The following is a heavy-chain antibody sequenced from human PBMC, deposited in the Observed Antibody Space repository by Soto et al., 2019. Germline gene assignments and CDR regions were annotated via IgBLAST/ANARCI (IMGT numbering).Heavy chain of an antibody. CDR2: INHSGST. CDR3: ATFSTVTYYYFDY. J-gene: IGHJ4*02. Sequence: QVQLQQWGAGLLKPSETLSLTCAVYGGSFSGYYWSWIRQPPGKGLEWIGEINHSGSTNYNPSLKSRVTISVDTSKNQFSLKLSSVTAADTAVYYCATFSTVTYYYFDYWGQGTLVTVSS. D-gene: IGHD4-17*01. V-gene: IGHV4-34*01. CDR1: GGSFSGYY.